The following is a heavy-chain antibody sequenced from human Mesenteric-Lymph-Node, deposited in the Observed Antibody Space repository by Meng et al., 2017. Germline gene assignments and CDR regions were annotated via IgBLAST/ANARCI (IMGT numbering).Heavy chain of an antibody. CDR2: IRGNGVHT. CDR1: GFTCNNDA. J-gene: IGHJ4*02. CDR3: AKGQQMSSTFDY. Sequence: LVYCGGVVHQAGGVVTCSCGGYGFTCNNDARGGVRQAQGKGLEWVSAIRGNGVHTEYADSVKGRFTISRDNSKNTLYLQMNSLRVDDTAVYYCAKGQQMSSTFDYWGQGTLVTVSS. D-gene: IGHD6-13*01. V-gene: IGHV3-23*04.